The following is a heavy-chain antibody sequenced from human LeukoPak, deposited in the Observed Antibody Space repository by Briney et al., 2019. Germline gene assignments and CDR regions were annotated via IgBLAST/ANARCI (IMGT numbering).Heavy chain of an antibody. Sequence: ASVKVSCKASGYTITGYYMHWVRQAPGQGLEWMGRINPKSGDTNSAQKFQGRITMTRDTSISTAYMELSRLGSDDTAVYFCARGRGDDTVSYFDYWGQGTLVTVSS. J-gene: IGHJ4*02. CDR3: ARGRGDDTVSYFDY. CDR2: INPKSGDT. V-gene: IGHV1-2*06. D-gene: IGHD3-22*01. CDR1: GYTITGYY.